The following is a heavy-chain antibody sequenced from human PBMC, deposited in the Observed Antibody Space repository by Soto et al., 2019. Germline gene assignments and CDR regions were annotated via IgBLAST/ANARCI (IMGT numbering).Heavy chain of an antibody. CDR3: ARSSDFWSGYPIGS. J-gene: IGHJ5*02. V-gene: IGHV4-59*01. Sequence: SETLSLTCTVSGGSISSYYWSWIRQPPGKGLEWIGYIYYSGSTNYNPSLKSRVTISVDTSKNQFSLKLSSVTAADTAVYYCARSSDFWSGYPIGSWGQGTLVTVSS. D-gene: IGHD3-3*01. CDR1: GGSISSYY. CDR2: IYYSGST.